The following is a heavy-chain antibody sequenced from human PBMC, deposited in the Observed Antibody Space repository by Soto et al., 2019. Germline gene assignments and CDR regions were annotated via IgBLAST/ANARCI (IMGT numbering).Heavy chain of an antibody. CDR1: GYTFTSYG. CDR2: ISAYNGNT. D-gene: IGHD6-19*01. Sequence: ASVKVSFKASGYTFTSYGISWVRQAPGQGLEWMGWISAYNGNTNYAQKLQGRVTMTTDTSTSTAYMELRSLRSDDTAVYYCARDPLMGAVAGTRFFDYWGQGTLVTVSS. J-gene: IGHJ4*02. V-gene: IGHV1-18*01. CDR3: ARDPLMGAVAGTRFFDY.